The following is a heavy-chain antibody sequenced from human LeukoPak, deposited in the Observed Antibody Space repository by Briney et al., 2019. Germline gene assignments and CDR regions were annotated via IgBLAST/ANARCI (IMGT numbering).Heavy chain of an antibody. CDR1: GDSISSYY. J-gene: IGHJ3*02. CDR2: FYTSEAT. V-gene: IGHV4-4*07. Sequence: SETLSLTCTVSGDSISSYYWSWVRQPAGQGLEWIGRFYTSEATNYNPSLKSRVTMSVDASKNQFSLRLRSVTAADTAVYYCARESGESAFDIWGQGTMVTVSS. CDR3: ARESGESAFDI. D-gene: IGHD3-10*01.